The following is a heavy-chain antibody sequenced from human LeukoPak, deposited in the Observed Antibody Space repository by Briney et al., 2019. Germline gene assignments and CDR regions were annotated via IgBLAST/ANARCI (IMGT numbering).Heavy chain of an antibody. V-gene: IGHV4-59*01. D-gene: IGHD6-19*01. CDR1: GGSISSYY. CDR3: ARDRQWLTSGESYYYGMDV. Sequence: SETLSLTRTVSGGSISSYYWSWIRQPPGKGLEWIGYIYSSGSTNYNPSLKSRVTISVDASKNQFSLKLRSVTAADTAVYYCARDRQWLTSGESYYYGMDVWGQGTTVTVSS. CDR2: IYSSGST. J-gene: IGHJ6*02.